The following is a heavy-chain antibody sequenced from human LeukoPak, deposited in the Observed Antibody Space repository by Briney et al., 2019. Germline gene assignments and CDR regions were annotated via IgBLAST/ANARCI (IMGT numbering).Heavy chain of an antibody. CDR2: VSAGGGGT. V-gene: IGHV3-23*01. Sequence: GGSLRLSCAGAGFTFSGYAMTWVRQAPGKGLEWVSTVSAGGGGTYYADSVKGRLTISRDNSKNTLYLQMSSLRAEDTAVYYCAKAFSAYENWPPNWFDPWGQGTLVTVSS. CDR1: GFTFSGYA. D-gene: IGHD5-12*01. J-gene: IGHJ5*02. CDR3: AKAFSAYENWPPNWFDP.